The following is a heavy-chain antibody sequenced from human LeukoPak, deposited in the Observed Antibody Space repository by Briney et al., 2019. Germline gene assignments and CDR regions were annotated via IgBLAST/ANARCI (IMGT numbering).Heavy chain of an antibody. J-gene: IGHJ6*03. CDR2: ISGSGGST. Sequence: GGSLRLSCAASGFTFSSYAMSWVRQAPGKGLEWVSAISGSGGSTYYADSVKGRFTISRDNSKNTLYLQMNSLRAEDTAVYYCAKSRPITMIVVAYMDVWGKGTTVTASS. V-gene: IGHV3-23*01. D-gene: IGHD3-22*01. CDR1: GFTFSSYA. CDR3: AKSRPITMIVVAYMDV.